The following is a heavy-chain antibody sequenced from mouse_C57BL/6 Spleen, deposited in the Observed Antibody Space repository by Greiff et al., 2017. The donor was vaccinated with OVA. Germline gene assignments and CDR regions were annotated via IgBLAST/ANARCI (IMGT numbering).Heavy chain of an antibody. D-gene: IGHD1-1*01. CDR3: ARERNYYGSSYVGYAMDY. J-gene: IGHJ4*01. Sequence: VQLKESGPGLVKPSQSLSLTCSVTGYSITSGYYWNWIRQFPGNKLEWMGYISYDGSNNYNPSLKNRISITRDTSKNQFFLKLNSVTTEDTATYYCARERNYYGSSYVGYAMDYWGQGTSVTVSS. V-gene: IGHV3-6*01. CDR2: ISYDGSN. CDR1: GYSITSGYY.